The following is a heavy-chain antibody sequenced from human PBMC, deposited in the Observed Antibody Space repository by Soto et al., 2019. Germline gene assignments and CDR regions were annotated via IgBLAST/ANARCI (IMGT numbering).Heavy chain of an antibody. J-gene: IGHJ4*02. V-gene: IGHV3-21*01. CDR1: GFTFSSYS. D-gene: IGHD3-9*01. Sequence: GGSLRLSCAASGFTFSSYSMNWVRQAPGKGLEWVSSISSSSSYIYYADSVKGRFTISRDNAKNSLYLQMNSLRAEDTAVYYCARDPRYYDILTGYYLNLDYWGQGTLVTVSS. CDR2: ISSSSSYI. CDR3: ARDPRYYDILTGYYLNLDY.